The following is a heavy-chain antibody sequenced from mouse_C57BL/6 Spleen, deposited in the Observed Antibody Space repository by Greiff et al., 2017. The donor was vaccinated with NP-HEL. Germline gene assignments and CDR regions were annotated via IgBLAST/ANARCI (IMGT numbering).Heavy chain of an antibody. D-gene: IGHD1-1*01. J-gene: IGHJ4*01. CDR3: ARGGYYGSRAMDY. CDR2: ISYDGSN. Sequence: DVKLQESGPGLVKPSQSLSLTCSVTGYSITSGYYWNWIRQFPGNKLEWMGYISYDGSNNYNPSLKNRISLTRDTSKNQFFLKLNSVTTEDTATYYCARGGYYGSRAMDYWGQGTSVTVSS. CDR1: GYSITSGYY. V-gene: IGHV3-6*01.